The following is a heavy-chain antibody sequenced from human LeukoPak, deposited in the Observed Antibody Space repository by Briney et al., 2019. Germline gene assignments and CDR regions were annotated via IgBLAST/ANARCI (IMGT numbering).Heavy chain of an antibody. CDR2: IIPIFGTA. CDR1: GDTFSSYA. D-gene: IGHD3-10*01. J-gene: IGHJ6*03. CDR3: ASGRFGPDYYYYYMDV. Sequence: GASVKVSCKASGDTFSSYAISWVRQAPGQGLEWMGRIIPIFGTANYAQTFQGRVTITTDKSTSTAYMELSSLRSEDTAVYYCASGRFGPDYYYYYMDVWGKGTTVTVSS. V-gene: IGHV1-69*05.